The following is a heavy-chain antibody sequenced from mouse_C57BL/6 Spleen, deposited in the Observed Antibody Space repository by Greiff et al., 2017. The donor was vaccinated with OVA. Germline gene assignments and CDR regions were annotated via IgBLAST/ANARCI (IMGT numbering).Heavy chain of an antibody. J-gene: IGHJ2*01. Sequence: QVQLKESGAELVKPGASVKISCKASGYAFSSYWMNWVKQRPGKGLEWIGQIYPGDGDTNYNGKFKGKATLTADKSSSTAYMQLSSLTSEDSAVYFCARSGVITTVVAYYFDYWGQGTTLTVSS. D-gene: IGHD1-1*01. CDR3: ARSGVITTVVAYYFDY. V-gene: IGHV1-80*01. CDR2: IYPGDGDT. CDR1: GYAFSSYW.